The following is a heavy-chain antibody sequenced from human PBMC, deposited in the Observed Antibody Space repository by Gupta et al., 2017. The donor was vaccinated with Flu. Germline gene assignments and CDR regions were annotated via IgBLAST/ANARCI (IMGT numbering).Heavy chain of an antibody. CDR1: GYTFTNYF. D-gene: IGHD6-19*01. CDR3: ARFLNRDTSGWYDNWFDS. Sequence: QVQLVQSGAEVKEPGASVKVSCKASGYTFTNYFMYWVRQVPGQGLEWMGIINPGGGSTVYAQKFQGRVTMTRDTSTSTVYMELSSLRSEDTAIYYCARFLNRDTSGWYDNWFDSWGQGTLVTVSS. V-gene: IGHV1-46*01. CDR2: INPGGGST. J-gene: IGHJ5*01.